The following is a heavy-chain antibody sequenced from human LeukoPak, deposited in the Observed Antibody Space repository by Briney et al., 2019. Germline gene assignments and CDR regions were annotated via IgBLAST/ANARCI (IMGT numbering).Heavy chain of an antibody. CDR2: ISGSDEST. Sequence: GGSLRLSCAASGFTFSSYDMSWIRQAPGKGLEWVSEISGSDESTKYVDSVKGRFTISRDNSKNTLNLLLNSLRVDDTAVYYCANRRLGRGAFDIWGQGTMVTVSS. V-gene: IGHV3-23*01. D-gene: IGHD7-27*01. J-gene: IGHJ3*02. CDR1: GFTFSSYD. CDR3: ANRRLGRGAFDI.